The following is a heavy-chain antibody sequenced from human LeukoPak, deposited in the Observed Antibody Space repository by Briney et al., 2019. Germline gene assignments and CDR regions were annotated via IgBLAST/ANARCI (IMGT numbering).Heavy chain of an antibody. Sequence: GGSLRLSCAASGFTFSSYGMHWVRQAPGKGLEWVAVISYDGSNKYYADSVKGRFTISRDNSKNTLYLQMNSLRAEDTAVYYCASEASDIVVAVAARDAFDIWGQGTMVTVSS. V-gene: IGHV3-30*03. CDR1: GFTFSSYG. CDR3: ASEASDIVVAVAARDAFDI. CDR2: ISYDGSNK. D-gene: IGHD2-15*01. J-gene: IGHJ3*02.